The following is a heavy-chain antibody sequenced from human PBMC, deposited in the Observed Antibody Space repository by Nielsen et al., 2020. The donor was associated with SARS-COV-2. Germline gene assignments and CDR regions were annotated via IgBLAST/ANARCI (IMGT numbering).Heavy chain of an antibody. D-gene: IGHD2-2*01. J-gene: IGHJ5*02. V-gene: IGHV3-48*02. CDR3: ARRGGYCSSTSCYWWFDP. CDR2: ISSSSSTI. CDR1: GFTFSSYS. Sequence: GGSLRLSCAASGFTFSSYSMNWVRQAPGKGLEWVSYISSSSSTIYYADSVKGRFTISRDNAKNSLYLQMNSLRDEDTAVYYCARRGGYCSSTSCYWWFDPWGQGTLVTVSS.